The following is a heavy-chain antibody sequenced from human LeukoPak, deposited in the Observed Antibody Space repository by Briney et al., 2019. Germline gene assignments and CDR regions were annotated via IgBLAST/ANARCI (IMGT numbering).Heavy chain of an antibody. CDR1: GGSISSGDYY. V-gene: IGHV4-30-4*08. Sequence: PSETLSLTCTVSGGSISSGDYYWSWIRQPPGKGLEWIGYIYYSGSTYYNPSLKSRVTISVDTSRNQFSLKLSSVTAADTAVYYCARNGVVAATKYFDYWGRGTLVTVSS. D-gene: IGHD2-15*01. CDR3: ARNGVVAATKYFDY. CDR2: IYYSGST. J-gene: IGHJ4*02.